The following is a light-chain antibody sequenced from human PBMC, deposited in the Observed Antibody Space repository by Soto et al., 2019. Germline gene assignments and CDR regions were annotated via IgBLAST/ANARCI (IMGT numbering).Light chain of an antibody. CDR1: QSVSSRY. V-gene: IGKV3-20*01. J-gene: IGKJ1*01. CDR2: GAS. CDR3: QDYARPPGT. Sequence: WRDSQSVSSRYLAWYQQKPGQAPRLLIYGASSRATGIPDRFSCSGSGTDFTLAFGRVKPEDFAVYYCQDYARPPGTFAQGTKVDIK.